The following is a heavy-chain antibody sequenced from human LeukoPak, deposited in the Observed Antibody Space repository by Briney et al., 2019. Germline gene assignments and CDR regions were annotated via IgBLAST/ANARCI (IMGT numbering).Heavy chain of an antibody. CDR3: TSDVWFGEGGDY. Sequence: GGSLRLSCAASGFTFGSYWMTWVRQAPGKGLEWVGRIKSKTEGGTTDYAAPVKGRFTISRDDSKNTLYLQMISLKTEDTAVYYCTSDVWFGEGGDYWGQGTLVTVSS. CDR2: IKSKTEGGTT. V-gene: IGHV3-15*01. J-gene: IGHJ4*02. D-gene: IGHD3-10*01. CDR1: GFTFGSYW.